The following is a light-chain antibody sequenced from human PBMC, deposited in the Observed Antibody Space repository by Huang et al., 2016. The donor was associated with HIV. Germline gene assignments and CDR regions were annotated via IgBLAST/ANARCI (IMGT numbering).Light chain of an antibody. CDR3: QRYDTAPRA. Sequence: DIQMTQSPPSLSASQGVRVTLTCRASQDIGNFLAWFQQKPGGIPKLLIYSASTLQLGVPSRFTGRGYGTEFTLTITNLQPEDVATYYCQRYDTAPRAFGPGTKVDIK. CDR1: QDIGNF. CDR2: SAS. J-gene: IGKJ1*01. V-gene: IGKV1-27*01.